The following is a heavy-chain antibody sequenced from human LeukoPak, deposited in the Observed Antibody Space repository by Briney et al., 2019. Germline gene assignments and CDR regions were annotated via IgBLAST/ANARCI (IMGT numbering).Heavy chain of an antibody. J-gene: IGHJ4*01. CDR1: GLTFSSHD. V-gene: IGHV3-13*01. CDR2: IGTAGDT. Sequence: GGSLRLSCAASGLTFSSHDMHWVRQTAGKGLEWGSGIGTAGDTFYADSVKGRFTISRENAEDSLYLQMNNLRAGDTAVYYCARGIPVIRGVISPLDYWGHGTLVTVSS. D-gene: IGHD3-10*01. CDR3: ARGIPVIRGVISPLDY.